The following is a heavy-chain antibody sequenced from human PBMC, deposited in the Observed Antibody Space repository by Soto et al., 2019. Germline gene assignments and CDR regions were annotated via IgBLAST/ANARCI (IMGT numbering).Heavy chain of an antibody. CDR2: IYPGDSDT. D-gene: IGHD3-10*01. CDR3: ASLKHYYGSGSYYKGDYYGMDV. V-gene: IGHV5-51*01. Sequence: GESLKISCKGSGYSFTSYWIGWVRQMPGKGLEWMGIIYPGDSDTRYSPSFQGQVTISADKSISTAYLQWSSLKASDTAMYYCASLKHYYGSGSYYKGDYYGMDVWGQGTTVTVSS. J-gene: IGHJ6*02. CDR1: GYSFTSYW.